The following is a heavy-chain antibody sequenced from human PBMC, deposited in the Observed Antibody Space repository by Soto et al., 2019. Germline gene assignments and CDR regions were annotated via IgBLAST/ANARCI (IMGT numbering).Heavy chain of an antibody. D-gene: IGHD2-2*01. J-gene: IGHJ6*02. CDR1: CGSISSNNV. Sequence: SEALSITCSVYCGSISSNNVVRGFREPPVKGLEWIGEIYHSGSTNYNPSLKSRVTISLDKSKNQFSLKLTSVTAADSAVYYCARDDHIVVVPTSLGAMDVWGQGTTVTVSS. V-gene: IGHV4-4*02. CDR2: IYHSGST. CDR3: ARDDHIVVVPTSLGAMDV.